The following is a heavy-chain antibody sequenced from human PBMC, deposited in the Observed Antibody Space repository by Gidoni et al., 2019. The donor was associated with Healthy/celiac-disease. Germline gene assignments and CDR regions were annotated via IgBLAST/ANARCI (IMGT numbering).Heavy chain of an antibody. CDR2: IYYSGST. V-gene: IGHV4-61*01. D-gene: IGHD3-22*01. Sequence: QVQLQESGPGLVKPSETLSLTCTVSGGSVSSGSYYWSWIRQPPGKGLEWIGYIYYSGSTNYNPSLKSRVTISVDTSKNQFSLKLSSVTAADTAVYYGARVSDYYDSSGDPRLDFWGQGTLVTVSS. CDR1: GGSVSSGSYY. J-gene: IGHJ4*02. CDR3: ARVSDYYDSSGDPRLDF.